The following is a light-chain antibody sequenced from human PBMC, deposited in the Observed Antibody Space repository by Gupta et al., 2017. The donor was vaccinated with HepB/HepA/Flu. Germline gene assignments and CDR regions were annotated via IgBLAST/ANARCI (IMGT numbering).Light chain of an antibody. CDR3: NSRDSSGNLYVV. V-gene: IGLV3-19*01. CDR1: SLRSYY. J-gene: IGLJ2*01. CDR2: GKN. Sequence: SSELTQAPAVSVALGQTVRITCQGDSLRSYYASWYQQKPGQAPVLVIYGKNNRPSGIPDRFSGSSSGNTASLTITGAQAEDEADYYCNSRDSSGNLYVVFGGGTKLTVL.